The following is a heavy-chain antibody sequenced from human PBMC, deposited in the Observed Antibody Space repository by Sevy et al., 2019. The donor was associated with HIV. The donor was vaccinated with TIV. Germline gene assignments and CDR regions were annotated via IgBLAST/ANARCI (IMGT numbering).Heavy chain of an antibody. CDR3: AGDFMPVASAGTGALGV. D-gene: IGHD6-13*01. CDR2: ISSRSSEI. J-gene: IGHJ6*02. CDR1: GFIFRDRY. V-gene: IGHV3-11*05. Sequence: GGSLRLSCVASGFIFRDRYMSWIRQAPGKGLEWVSFISSRSSEINYADSVKGRFTVSRDNAKNSLYLQMNSLRDEDTAVYYCAGDFMPVASAGTGALGVWGQGTAVTVSS.